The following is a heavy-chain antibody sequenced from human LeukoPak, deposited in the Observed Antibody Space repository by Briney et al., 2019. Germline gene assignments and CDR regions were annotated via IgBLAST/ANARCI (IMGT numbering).Heavy chain of an antibody. CDR2: IAYSGIT. J-gene: IGHJ5*02. Sequence: KSSETLSLTCTVSGDSISSHYLSWIRQPPGKGLEWIGYIAYSGITNYNPSLKSRVTLLVDTSKNQFSLRLSSVTAADTAVYYCARDVVTSSPGSWFDPRGQGTLVTVSS. D-gene: IGHD6-13*01. V-gene: IGHV4-59*11. CDR3: ARDVVTSSPGSWFDP. CDR1: GDSISSHY.